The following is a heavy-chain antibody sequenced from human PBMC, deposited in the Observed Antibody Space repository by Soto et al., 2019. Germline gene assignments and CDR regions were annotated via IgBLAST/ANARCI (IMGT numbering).Heavy chain of an antibody. CDR1: VGSFLTSSHD. CDR2: FFHSGST. J-gene: IGHJ4*02. V-gene: IGHV4-39*02. CDR3: ARSSIGYGSVHPHYFDD. Sequence: AETLCLTSTVSVGSFLTSSHDWGWIRQPPGKGLEWIGTFFHSGSTAHNPSLKSRVTVSMDTSKNHFSLELTSVTAADTAVYYCARSSIGYGSVHPHYFDDWGQGTMVTVSS. D-gene: IGHD5-18*01.